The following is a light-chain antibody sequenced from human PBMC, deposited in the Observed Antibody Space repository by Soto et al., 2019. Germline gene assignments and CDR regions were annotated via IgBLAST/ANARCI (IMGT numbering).Light chain of an antibody. CDR1: SSDVGGYKY. V-gene: IGLV2-14*01. CDR2: EVR. Sequence: QSALTQPASVSGSPGQSITISCSGTSSDVGGYKYVSWYQHHPGKAPKLMIYEVRNRPSGVSIRFSGSKSGNTASLTISGLQAEDEADYYCSSYTTSATLVFGGGTKLTVL. J-gene: IGLJ3*02. CDR3: SSYTTSATLV.